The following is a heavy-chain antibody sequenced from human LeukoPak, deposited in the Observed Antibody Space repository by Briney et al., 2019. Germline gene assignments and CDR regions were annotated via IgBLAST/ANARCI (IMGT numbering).Heavy chain of an antibody. Sequence: TGGSLRLSCAASGFTFSDYYMSWIRQAPGKGLEWVSYISSSGSTIYYADSVKGRFTISRDNAKNSLYLQMNSLRAEDTAVYYCAKGQRYCSGGSCVLYYFDYWGQGTLVTVSS. CDR3: AKGQRYCSGGSCVLYYFDY. D-gene: IGHD2-15*01. V-gene: IGHV3-11*01. CDR2: ISSSGSTI. CDR1: GFTFSDYY. J-gene: IGHJ4*02.